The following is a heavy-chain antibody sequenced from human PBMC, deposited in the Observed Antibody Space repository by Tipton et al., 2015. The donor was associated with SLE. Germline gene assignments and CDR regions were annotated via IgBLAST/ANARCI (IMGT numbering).Heavy chain of an antibody. CDR2: ISSSSSYI. Sequence: SLRLSCAASGFTFSSYSMNWVRQAPGKGLEWVSSISSSSSYIYYADSVKGRFTISRDNAKNSLYLQMNSLRAEDTAVYYCARGPYGAHPRGKWYFDLWGRGTLVTVSS. D-gene: IGHD4/OR15-4a*01. V-gene: IGHV3-21*03. CDR3: ARGPYGAHPRGKWYFDL. J-gene: IGHJ2*01. CDR1: GFTFSSYS.